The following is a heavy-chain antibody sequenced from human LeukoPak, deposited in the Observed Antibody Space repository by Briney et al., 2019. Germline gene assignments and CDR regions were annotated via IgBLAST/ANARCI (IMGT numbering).Heavy chain of an antibody. V-gene: IGHV3-48*04. CDR3: ARVFCRSITCPVDY. Sequence: GGSLRLSCAASEFTFITYSVNWVRQAPGKGLEWISYISSSITTIYYADSVRGRFTISRDNAKNSLYLQMSSLTAEDTAVYYCARVFCRSITCPVDYWGQGILVTVSS. J-gene: IGHJ4*02. D-gene: IGHD2-2*01. CDR2: ISSSITTI. CDR1: EFTFITYS.